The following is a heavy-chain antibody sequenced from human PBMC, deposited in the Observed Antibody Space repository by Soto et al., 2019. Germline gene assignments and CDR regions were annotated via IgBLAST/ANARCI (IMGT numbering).Heavy chain of an antibody. Sequence: GGSLRLSCAASGFTFSSYGMHWVRQAPGKGLEWVAVIWYDGSNKYYADSVKGRFTISRDNSKSTLYLQMNSLRAEDTAVYYCARGGIQTDYCSGGSCYPTFDYWGQGALVTVSS. CDR3: ARGGIQTDYCSGGSCYPTFDY. CDR1: GFTFSSYG. D-gene: IGHD2-15*01. CDR2: IWYDGSNK. V-gene: IGHV3-33*01. J-gene: IGHJ4*02.